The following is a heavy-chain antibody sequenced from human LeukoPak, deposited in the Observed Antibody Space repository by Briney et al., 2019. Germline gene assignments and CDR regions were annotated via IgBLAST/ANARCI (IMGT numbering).Heavy chain of an antibody. CDR1: GFTFSESN. D-gene: IGHD3-10*01. Sequence: GGSLRLSCAASGFTFSESNMHWVRQAPGKGLEYVSAISTNGGSTHYADSVKGRFTISRDDPKSTLDLQMGSLRPEDMAVYYCASGFRFYGSGIDYWGQGTLVTV. CDR3: ASGFRFYGSGIDY. J-gene: IGHJ4*02. CDR2: ISTNGGST. V-gene: IGHV3-64*02.